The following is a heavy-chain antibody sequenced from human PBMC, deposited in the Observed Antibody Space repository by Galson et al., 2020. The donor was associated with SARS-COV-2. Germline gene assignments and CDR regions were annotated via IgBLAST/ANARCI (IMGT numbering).Heavy chain of an antibody. CDR2: IYSSGST. V-gene: IGHV4-31*03. CDR3: ARAIAIFGGVMSGFDI. CDR1: DGSIRSGGYY. Sequence: SKTLSFTCTVSDGSIRSGGYYWSWIRQHPGKGLEWIGYIYSSGSTYYNPSLKSRVTISVDTSKNQFSLKLSSVTAADTAVHYCARAIAIFGGVMSGFDIWGQGTMVTVSS. J-gene: IGHJ3*02. D-gene: IGHD3-3*01.